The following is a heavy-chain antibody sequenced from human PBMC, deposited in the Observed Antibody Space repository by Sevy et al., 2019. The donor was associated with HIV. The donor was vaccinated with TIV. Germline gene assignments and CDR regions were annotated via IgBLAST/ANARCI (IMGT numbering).Heavy chain of an antibody. J-gene: IGHJ2*01. Sequence: SETLSLTCAVYGGSLSGYYWSWIRQPPGKGLEWIGEINHSGSTNYNPSLKSRVTISVDTAKNQFSLKLSSVTAADPALYYCARSKGVIAAAGERYFDLWGRGTLVTVSS. D-gene: IGHD6-13*01. CDR3: ARSKGVIAAAGERYFDL. CDR1: GGSLSGYY. V-gene: IGHV4-34*01. CDR2: INHSGST.